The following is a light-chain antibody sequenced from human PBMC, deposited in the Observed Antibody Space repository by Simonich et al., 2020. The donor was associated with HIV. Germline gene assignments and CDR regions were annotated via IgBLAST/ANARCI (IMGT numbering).Light chain of an antibody. CDR3: QQYYSTPIT. CDR1: QSISSY. V-gene: IGKV1-39*01. Sequence: DIQMTQSPSSLSASVGDRVTITCRASQSISSYLNWYQQKPGKAPKLLIYAASSLQSGGPSRFSGSGSGTDFTLTISSLQAEDVAVYYCQQYYSTPITFGQGTRLEIK. J-gene: IGKJ5*01. CDR2: AAS.